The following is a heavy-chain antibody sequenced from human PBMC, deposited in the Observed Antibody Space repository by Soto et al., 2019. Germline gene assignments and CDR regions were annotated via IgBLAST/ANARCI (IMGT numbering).Heavy chain of an antibody. CDR3: AGEKNLGYYRTGDF. CDR2: VRYDETET. D-gene: IGHD2-15*01. V-gene: IGHV3-30*03. J-gene: IGHJ4*02. CDR1: GFTLSGHG. Sequence: QVQLVASGGGVVQPGTSLSLSCAASGFTLSGHGLHWVRQAPGKGLEWVAVVRYDETETYYPESVRGRFTITRDMSKNTFYVHMNSLRIKDTAMYYSAGEKNLGYYRTGDFWGQGTPVTVSS.